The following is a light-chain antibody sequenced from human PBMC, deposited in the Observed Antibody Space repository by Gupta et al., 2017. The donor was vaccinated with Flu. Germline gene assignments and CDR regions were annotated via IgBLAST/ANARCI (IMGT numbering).Light chain of an antibody. J-gene: IGKJ5*01. CDR2: DAS. CDR1: QSVASY. Sequence: PATLSLSPGERATLSCRASQSVASYLAWYQQKPGQAPRLLISDASNRATAIPARFSGSGSGTEFTLTISSLQPEDFALYYCQQRSSWPITFGQGTRLEIK. V-gene: IGKV3-11*01. CDR3: QQRSSWPIT.